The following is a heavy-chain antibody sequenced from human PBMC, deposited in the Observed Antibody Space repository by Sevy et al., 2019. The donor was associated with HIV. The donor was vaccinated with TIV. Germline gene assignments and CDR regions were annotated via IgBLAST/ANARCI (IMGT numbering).Heavy chain of an antibody. CDR1: GFTFSDYY. V-gene: IGHV3-11*06. CDR3: AREVVVVAATPVNWFDP. J-gene: IGHJ5*02. D-gene: IGHD2-15*01. CDR2: ISSSSSYT. Sequence: GGSLRLSCAASGFTFSDYYMSWIRQAPGKGLEWVSYISSSSSYTNYADSVKGRFTISRDNAKNSRYLQMNGLGAEDTAVYYCAREVVVVAATPVNWFDPWGQGTLVTVSS.